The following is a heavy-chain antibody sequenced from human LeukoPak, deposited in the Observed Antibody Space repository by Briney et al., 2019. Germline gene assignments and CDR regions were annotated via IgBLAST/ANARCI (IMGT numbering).Heavy chain of an antibody. CDR1: GFTFSIYA. CDR2: ISGTSGNT. Sequence: GGSLRPSCAASGFTFSIYAMSWVRQAPGKGLEWVSSISGTSGNTYYADSVKGRFAISRDNSKDTLYLQMNSLRAEDTAIYYCARDHMTTGAFDIWGQGTMVTVSS. J-gene: IGHJ3*02. D-gene: IGHD4-17*01. V-gene: IGHV3-23*01. CDR3: ARDHMTTGAFDI.